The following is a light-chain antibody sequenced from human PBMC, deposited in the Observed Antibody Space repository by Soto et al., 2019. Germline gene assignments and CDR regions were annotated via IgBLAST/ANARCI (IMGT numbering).Light chain of an antibody. CDR1: QSISIW. Sequence: DIQMTQSPSTLSASVGDRVTITCRASQSISIWLAWYQQKPGRAPKFLIYGASNRATGIPDRFSGSGSGTDFTLTITRLEPEDSAVYFCQQYTGPPTTFGQGTRLEIK. V-gene: IGKV1-5*01. J-gene: IGKJ5*01. CDR3: QQYTGPPTT. CDR2: GAS.